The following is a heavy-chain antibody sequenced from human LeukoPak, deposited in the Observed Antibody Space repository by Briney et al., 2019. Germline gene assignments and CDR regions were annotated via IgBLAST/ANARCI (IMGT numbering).Heavy chain of an antibody. CDR1: GGSISSYY. Sequence: SETLSLTCTVSGGSISSYYWSWIRQSAGKGLEWIGRIYTSGSTNYNPSLKSRVIMSVDTSKNQFSLKLSSVTAADTAVYYCAREMYGSTMIVDRWGQGTLVTVSS. D-gene: IGHD3-22*01. J-gene: IGHJ4*02. V-gene: IGHV4-4*07. CDR2: IYTSGST. CDR3: AREMYGSTMIVDR.